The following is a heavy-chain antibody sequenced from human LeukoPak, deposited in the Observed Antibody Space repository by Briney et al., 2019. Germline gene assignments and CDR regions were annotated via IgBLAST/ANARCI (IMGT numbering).Heavy chain of an antibody. Sequence: ASVKVSCKASGYTFTSYYMHWVRQAPGQGLEWMGIINPSGGSTSYAQKFQGRVTMTRDTSTSTVYMELSSLRSEDTAVYYCARDLTPLAAAGGYYYMDVWGKGTTVTVSS. CDR3: ARDLTPLAAAGGYYYMDV. CDR2: INPSGGST. J-gene: IGHJ6*03. V-gene: IGHV1-46*01. CDR1: GYTFTSYY. D-gene: IGHD6-13*01.